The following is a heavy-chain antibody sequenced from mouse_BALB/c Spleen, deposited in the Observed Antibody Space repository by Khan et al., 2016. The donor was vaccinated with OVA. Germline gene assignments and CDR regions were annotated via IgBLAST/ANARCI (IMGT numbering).Heavy chain of an antibody. CDR3: ARGYDGAWFAY. V-gene: IGHV1-77*01. CDR2: IYPGSGSD. D-gene: IGHD1-2*01. CDR1: GYTFTDYV. J-gene: IGHJ3*01. Sequence: QGQLQQAGPELVKPGASVKMSCKAFGYTFTDYVITWVKQRTGQGLEWIGEIYPGSGSDYYNEKFKDKATLTADKSSETTYMQLSSFTSEDSAVYFCARGYDGAWFAYWGQGTLVTASA.